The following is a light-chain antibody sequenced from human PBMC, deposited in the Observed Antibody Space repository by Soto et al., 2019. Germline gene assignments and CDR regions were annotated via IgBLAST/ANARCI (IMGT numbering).Light chain of an antibody. Sequence: QSVLTQPPSVSGAPGQRVTISCTGNSSNIGAGYDVHWYQQLPGTAPKLLIYANSNRPSGVPDRFSGSKSGTSASLAITGLQAEDEADYYCQSYDSSLSALFGGGTKLTVL. V-gene: IGLV1-40*01. CDR3: QSYDSSLSAL. CDR2: ANS. J-gene: IGLJ3*02. CDR1: SSNIGAGYD.